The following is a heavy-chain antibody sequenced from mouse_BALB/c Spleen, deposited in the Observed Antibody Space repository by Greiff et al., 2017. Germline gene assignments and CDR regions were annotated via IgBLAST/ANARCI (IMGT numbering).Heavy chain of an antibody. CDR3: ARGGLLGYWYFDV. CDR1: GFTFSSYG. V-gene: IGHV5-6*01. J-gene: IGHJ1*01. D-gene: IGHD2-3*01. CDR2: ISSGGSYT. Sequence: EVQLVESGGDLVKPGGSLKLSCAASGFTFSSYGMSWVRQTPDKRLEWVATISSGGSYTYYPDSVKGRFTISRDNAKNTLYLQMSSLKSEDTAMYYCARGGLLGYWYFDVWGAGTTVTVSS.